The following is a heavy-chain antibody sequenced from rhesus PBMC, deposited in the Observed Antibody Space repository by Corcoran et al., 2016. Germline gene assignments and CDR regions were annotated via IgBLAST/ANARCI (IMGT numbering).Heavy chain of an antibody. D-gene: IGHD4-17*01. CDR2: IYGNSAST. V-gene: IGHV4-73*01. CDR1: GGSISGYYY. J-gene: IGHJ4*01. CDR3: AKDNYGYDY. Sequence: QVQLQQWGEGLVKPSETLSLTCAVYGGSISGYYYWSWIRQPPGKGLEWIGYIYGNSASTNYNPYLKNRVTISKDTSKNQFSLKLSSVTAADTAVYYCAKDNYGYDYWGQGVLVTVSS.